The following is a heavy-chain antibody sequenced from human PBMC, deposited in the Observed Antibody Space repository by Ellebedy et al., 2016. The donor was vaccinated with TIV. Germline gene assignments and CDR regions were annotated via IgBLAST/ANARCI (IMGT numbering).Heavy chain of an antibody. CDR3: ARRYTSGWAPFHY. D-gene: IGHD6-19*01. V-gene: IGHV3-66*01. CDR1: GFTVTTTH. CDR2: IYSDGST. Sequence: GESLKISCAVSGFTVTTTHMNWVRQAPGKGLEWVSDIYSDGSTYYHGSVKGRFSVSRDNANNTMYLQMNSLRAEDTAIYYCARRYTSGWAPFHYWGQGTLVTVSS. J-gene: IGHJ4*02.